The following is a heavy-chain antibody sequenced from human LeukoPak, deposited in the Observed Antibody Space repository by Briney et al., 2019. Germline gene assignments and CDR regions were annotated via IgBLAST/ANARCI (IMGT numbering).Heavy chain of an antibody. J-gene: IGHJ4*02. V-gene: IGHV3-74*01. D-gene: IGHD2-2*01. CDR2: INSDGSWT. Sequence: GGSLRLSCAASGNYWMHWVRQAPGKGLVWVSHINSDGSWTGYADSVKGRFSISKDNAKNTVYLQMNNLRAEDTAVYYCVSFYETYWGRGTLVTVSS. CDR1: GNYW. CDR3: VSFYETY.